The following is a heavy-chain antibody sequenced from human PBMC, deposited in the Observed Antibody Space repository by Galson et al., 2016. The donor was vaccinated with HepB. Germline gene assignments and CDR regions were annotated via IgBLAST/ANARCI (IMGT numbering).Heavy chain of an antibody. J-gene: IGHJ6*02. CDR2: IGADGGT. CDR1: GFTFSSYD. D-gene: IGHD3-22*01. Sequence: SLRLSCAASGFTFSSYDMHWVRQATGKGLEWVSAIGADGGTYYAGSVKGRFTISRESAKNSLYLQMNSLRAGDTAVYYCVRILYDRSARDYYGMDVWGQGITVTVSS. CDR3: VRILYDRSARDYYGMDV. V-gene: IGHV3-13*01.